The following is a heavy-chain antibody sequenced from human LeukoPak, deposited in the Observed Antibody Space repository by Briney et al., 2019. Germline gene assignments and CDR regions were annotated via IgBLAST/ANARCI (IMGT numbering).Heavy chain of an antibody. CDR3: TRGYCSGGGCSGFHNWFDP. D-gene: IGHD2-15*01. V-gene: IGHV3-15*01. Sequence: PGGSLRLSCAASGFPFSSNWMSWVRQAPGKGLEWVGRIKSNIDGGTTDYAAPVNGRFSISRDDSKNTLYLQMNSLKTEDTAIYYCTRGYCSGGGCSGFHNWFDPWGQGTLVTVSS. CDR1: GFPFSSNW. J-gene: IGHJ5*02. CDR2: IKSNIDGGTT.